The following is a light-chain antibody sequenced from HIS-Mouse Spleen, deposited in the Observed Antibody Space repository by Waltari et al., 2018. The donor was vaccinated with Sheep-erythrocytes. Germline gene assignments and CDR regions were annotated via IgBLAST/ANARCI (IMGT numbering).Light chain of an antibody. V-gene: IGKV1-12*01. CDR1: QGISNW. CDR2: AAS. CDR3: QQANSFPIT. Sequence: DIQMTQSPSSVSASVGDSVTITCRASQGISNWLAWYQQKPGKAPKLLIYAASSLQTGVPSRFSGSVSGTDFTLTISSLQPEDFATYYCQQANSFPITFGQGTRLEIK. J-gene: IGKJ5*01.